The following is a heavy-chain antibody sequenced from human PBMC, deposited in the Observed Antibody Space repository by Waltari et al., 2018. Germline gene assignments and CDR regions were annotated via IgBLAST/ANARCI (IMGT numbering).Heavy chain of an antibody. V-gene: IGHV3-53*01. J-gene: IGHJ4*02. CDR2: IYSGGST. Sequence: EVQLVESGGGLIQPGGSLRLSCAGYGFTVSSNYMSWVRQAPGKGLWRVSVIYSGGSTYYAESVKVRFTISRENSKDTLFLQMNRRRVEDTAVYYCASPYSGSYPFDYWGQGTLVTVSS. CDR3: ASPYSGSYPFDY. CDR1: GFTVSSNY. D-gene: IGHD1-26*01.